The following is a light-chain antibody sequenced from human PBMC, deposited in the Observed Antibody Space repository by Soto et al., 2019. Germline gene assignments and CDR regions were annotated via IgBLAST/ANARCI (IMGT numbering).Light chain of an antibody. Sequence: DIQMTQSPSTLSASVGDRVTITCRASQSISNRLAWYQQKPGKAPKVLIYDASSLESGVPSRFSGSGSATEFILTISSLQPDDFATYFCQQSYSTPPWTFGQGTKVDIK. CDR3: QQSYSTPPWT. CDR2: DAS. J-gene: IGKJ1*01. V-gene: IGKV1-5*01. CDR1: QSISNR.